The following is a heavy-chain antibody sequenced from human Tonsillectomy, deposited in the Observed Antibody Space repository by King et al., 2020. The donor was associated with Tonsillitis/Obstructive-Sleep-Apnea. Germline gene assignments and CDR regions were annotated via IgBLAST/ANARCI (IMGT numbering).Heavy chain of an antibody. CDR3: ATSVGYCSGGSCPFDH. Sequence: QLVQSGAEVKKPGESLKISCKGSGYSFTNYWIGWVRQMPGKGLEWMGIIYPGDSDTRYSPSFQGLVTISADKSISTAYLQWSSLKASDTAMYYCATSVGYCSGGSCPFDHWGQGTLVTVSS. CDR2: IYPGDSDT. J-gene: IGHJ4*02. D-gene: IGHD2-15*01. V-gene: IGHV5-51*01. CDR1: GYSFTNYW.